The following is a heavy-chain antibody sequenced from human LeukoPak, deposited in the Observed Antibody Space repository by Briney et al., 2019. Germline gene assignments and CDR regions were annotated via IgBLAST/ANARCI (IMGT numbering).Heavy chain of an antibody. CDR1: GGSISSGDYY. CDR3: ARDARSPIVGAAVEWFDP. V-gene: IGHV4-30-4*08. J-gene: IGHJ5*02. CDR2: IYYSGST. D-gene: IGHD1-26*01. Sequence: SQTLSLTCTVSGGSISSGDYYWSWIRQPPGKGLEWIGYIYYSGSTYYNPSLKSRVTISVDRSKNQFSLKLSSVTAADTAVYYCARDARSPIVGAAVEWFDPWGQGTLVTVSS.